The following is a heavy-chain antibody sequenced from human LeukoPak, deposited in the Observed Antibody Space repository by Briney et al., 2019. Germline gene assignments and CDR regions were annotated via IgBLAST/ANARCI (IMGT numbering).Heavy chain of an antibody. Sequence: SVKVSCKASGGTFSSYAISWVRQAPGQGLEWMGGIIPIFGTANYAQKFQGRVTITTDESTSTAYMELSSLRSEDTAVYYCARGVVPAANLYYYMDVRGKGTTVTVSS. V-gene: IGHV1-69*05. CDR1: GGTFSSYA. D-gene: IGHD2-2*01. J-gene: IGHJ6*03. CDR3: ARGVVPAANLYYYMDV. CDR2: IIPIFGTA.